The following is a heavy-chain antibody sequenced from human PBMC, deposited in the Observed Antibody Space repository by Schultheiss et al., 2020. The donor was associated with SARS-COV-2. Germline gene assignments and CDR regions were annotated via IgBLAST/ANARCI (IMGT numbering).Heavy chain of an antibody. D-gene: IGHD5-12*01. CDR2: IWYDGSNK. V-gene: IGHV3-33*08. Sequence: GGSLRLSCAASGFTFSSYAMSWVRQAPGKGLEWVAVIWYDGSNKYYADSVKGRFTISRDNSKNTLYLQMNSLRAEDTAVYYCARVGGYDKNYYYYGMDVWGQGTTVTVSS. J-gene: IGHJ6*02. CDR1: GFTFSSYA. CDR3: ARVGGYDKNYYYYGMDV.